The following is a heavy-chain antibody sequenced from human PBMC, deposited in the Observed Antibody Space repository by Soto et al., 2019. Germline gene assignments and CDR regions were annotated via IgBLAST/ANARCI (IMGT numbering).Heavy chain of an antibody. Sequence: GGSLRLSCAASGFTFSSYSMNWVSQAPGKGLEWVSSISSSSSYIYYADSVKGRFTISRDNAKNSLYLQMNSLRAEDTAVYYCASHPPRGDYSKYATTYWGQGTRVTVSS. J-gene: IGHJ4*02. V-gene: IGHV3-21*04. CDR1: GFTFSSYS. CDR2: ISSSSSYI. D-gene: IGHD4-4*01. CDR3: ASHPPRGDYSKYATTY.